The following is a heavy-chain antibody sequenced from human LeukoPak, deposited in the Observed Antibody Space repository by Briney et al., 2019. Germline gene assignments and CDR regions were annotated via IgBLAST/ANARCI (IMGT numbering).Heavy chain of an antibody. Sequence: TGGSLRLSCAAAGFTFDDYAMHWVRQAPGKGLEWVSGISWNSGSIAYADSVRGRFTISRDNAKNSLYLQMNGLRPEDTALYYCAKGYLIVVADNFDYWGQGTLVTVSS. CDR3: AKGYLIVVADNFDY. D-gene: IGHD6-19*01. CDR1: GFTFDDYA. V-gene: IGHV3-9*01. CDR2: ISWNSGSI. J-gene: IGHJ4*02.